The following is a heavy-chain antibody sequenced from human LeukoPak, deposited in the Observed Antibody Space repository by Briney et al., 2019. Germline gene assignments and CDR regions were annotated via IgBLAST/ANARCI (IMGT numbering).Heavy chain of an antibody. CDR3: ARAGLVRYYYDSSGDQVDY. CDR1: GYTFAGYY. D-gene: IGHD3-22*01. Sequence: ASVKVSCKASGYTFAGYYMHWVRPAPGQGLEWMGWINPNSGGTNYAQKLQGRVTMTRDTSISTAYMELSRLRSDDTAVYYCARAGLVRYYYDSSGDQVDYWGQGTLVTVSS. J-gene: IGHJ4*02. V-gene: IGHV1-2*02. CDR2: INPNSGGT.